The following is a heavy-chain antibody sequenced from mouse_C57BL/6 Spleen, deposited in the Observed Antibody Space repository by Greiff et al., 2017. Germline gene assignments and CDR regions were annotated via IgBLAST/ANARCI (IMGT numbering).Heavy chain of an antibody. CDR2: IYPGDGDT. J-gene: IGHJ2*01. D-gene: IGHD2-4*01. V-gene: IGHV1-80*01. Sequence: QVQLKESGAELVKPGASVKISCKASGYAFSSYWMNWVKQRPGKGLEWIGQIYPGDGDTNYNGKFKGKATLTADKSSSTAYMQLSSLTSEDSSVYFCARRDYDEGYYFDYWGQGTTLTVSS. CDR3: ARRDYDEGYYFDY. CDR1: GYAFSSYW.